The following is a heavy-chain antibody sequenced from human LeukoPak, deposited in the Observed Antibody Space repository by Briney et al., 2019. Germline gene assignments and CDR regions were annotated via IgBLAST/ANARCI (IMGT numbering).Heavy chain of an antibody. J-gene: IGHJ6*03. D-gene: IGHD3-3*01. V-gene: IGHV4-59*01. CDR3: ARVFSGYYRYYYYYMDV. CDR2: IYYSGST. Sequence: ASETLSLTCTVSGGSISSYYWSWIRQPPGKGLEWIGYIYYSGSTNYNPSLKSRVTISVDTSKNQFSLKLSSVTAADTAVYYCARVFSGYYRYYYYYMDVWGKGTTVTVSS. CDR1: GGSISSYY.